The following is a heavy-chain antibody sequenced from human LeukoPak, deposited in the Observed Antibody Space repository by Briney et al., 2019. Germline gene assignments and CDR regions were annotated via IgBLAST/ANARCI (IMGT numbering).Heavy chain of an antibody. CDR3: ASCSGSYYNPGGY. CDR1: GFTFSSYA. Sequence: HPGGSLRLSCAASGFTFSSYAMSWVRQAPGKGLEWVSGISASGGSTYYADSVMGRFTISRDNSKNTLYLQMNSLRAEDTAVYYCASCSGSYYNPGGYWGQGTLVTVSS. D-gene: IGHD3-10*02. CDR2: ISASGGST. J-gene: IGHJ4*02. V-gene: IGHV3-23*01.